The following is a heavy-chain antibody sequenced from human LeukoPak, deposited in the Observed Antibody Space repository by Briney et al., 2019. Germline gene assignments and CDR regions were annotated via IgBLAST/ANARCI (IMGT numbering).Heavy chain of an antibody. CDR2: IYYTRST. Sequence: SETLSLTCTVPGAAIRGYYWSWIRQPPGKGLEWIGYIYYTRSTAYNPSLKSRVTMSADTSHNQFSLKLSSVTAAATAVYYCAGRPAYGEPMGAFDIWAEGTMVTVSS. D-gene: IGHD4-17*01. J-gene: IGHJ3*02. V-gene: IGHV4-59*08. CDR1: GAAIRGYY. CDR3: AGRPAYGEPMGAFDI.